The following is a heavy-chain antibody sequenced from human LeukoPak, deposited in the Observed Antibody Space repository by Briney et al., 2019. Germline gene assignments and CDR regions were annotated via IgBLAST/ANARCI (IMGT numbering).Heavy chain of an antibody. Sequence: GASVKVSCKASGGTFSNYAINWVRQAPGQGLEWMGGIIPLFGAANYAQKFQGRVTITADKSTSTAYMELSSLRSDDTAVYYCARDVFAEYNTHHRFDPWGQGTLVTVSS. V-gene: IGHV1-69*06. D-gene: IGHD1-14*01. CDR1: GGTFSNYA. CDR3: ARDVFAEYNTHHRFDP. J-gene: IGHJ5*02. CDR2: IIPLFGAA.